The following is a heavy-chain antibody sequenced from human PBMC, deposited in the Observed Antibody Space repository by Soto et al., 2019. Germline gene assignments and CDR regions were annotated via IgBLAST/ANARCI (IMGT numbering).Heavy chain of an antibody. CDR2: VSPSGTT. J-gene: IGHJ6*02. V-gene: IGHV4-31*03. Sequence: QVQLQESGPGLVKPSQTLSLTCTVSGDSISVGYYWSWIRQHPGKGLEWIGYVSPSGTTYYNPSLKSRVSISTDRSKNQFSLEMSSVTAADTAVYYCARDRGSYGMDVWGQGTTVTVSS. CDR1: GDSISVGYY. CDR3: ARDRGSYGMDV.